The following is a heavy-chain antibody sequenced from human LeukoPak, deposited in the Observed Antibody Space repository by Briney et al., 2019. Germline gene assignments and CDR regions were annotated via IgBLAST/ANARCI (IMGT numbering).Heavy chain of an antibody. CDR1: GFSFSNYW. Sequence: PGGSLRLSCAASGFSFSNYWMHWVRQARGKGLVWVSRINSDGSSTTYADSVKGRFTISRDNAKNTLYLQMNSLRAEDTAVYYCARDGVEFYNWFDPWGQGTLVTVSS. V-gene: IGHV3-74*01. CDR3: ARDGVEFYNWFDP. J-gene: IGHJ5*02. D-gene: IGHD2-21*01. CDR2: INSDGSST.